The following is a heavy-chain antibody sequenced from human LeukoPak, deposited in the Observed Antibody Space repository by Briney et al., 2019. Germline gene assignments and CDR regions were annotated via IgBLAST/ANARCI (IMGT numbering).Heavy chain of an antibody. CDR2: IYYSGST. CDR1: GGSISSSSYY. D-gene: IGHD3-10*01. J-gene: IGHJ4*02. V-gene: IGHV4-39*07. Sequence: SETLSLTCTVSGGSISSSSYYWGWIRQPPGKGLEWIGSIYYSGSTYYNPSLKSRVTISVDTSKNQFSLKLSSLTAADTAVYYCAREYSVYYGSGSYDYWGQGTLVTVSS. CDR3: AREYSVYYGSGSYDY.